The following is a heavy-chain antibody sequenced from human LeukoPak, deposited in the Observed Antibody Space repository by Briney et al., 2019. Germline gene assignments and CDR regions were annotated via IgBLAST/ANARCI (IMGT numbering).Heavy chain of an antibody. V-gene: IGHV3-11*01. J-gene: IGHJ3*02. CDR3: ARGCSAWPRDAFDI. CDR1: GFTFSDYY. Sequence: GGSLRLSCAASGFTFSDYYMNWIRQAPGKGLGWVLYISSSGTTIYYADYVKGRCTISRDNDTNSMYLQMNSRRAEDTAVYYCARGCSAWPRDAFDIWGQGTIVPVSS. D-gene: IGHD6-19*01. CDR2: ISSSGTTI.